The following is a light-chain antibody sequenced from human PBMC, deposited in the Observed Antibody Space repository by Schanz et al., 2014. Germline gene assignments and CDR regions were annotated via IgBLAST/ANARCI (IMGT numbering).Light chain of an antibody. V-gene: IGKV3-15*01. J-gene: IGKJ2*01. CDR3: QHYNNWPSYT. CDR1: QSVNIN. Sequence: EIVLTQSPATLSVSPGERATLSCRASQSVNINLAWYQQKPGQAPRLLIYGASTRATDIPARFSGSGSGTEFTLTISSLQSEDCAVYYCQHYNNWPSYTFGQGTKLEIK. CDR2: GAS.